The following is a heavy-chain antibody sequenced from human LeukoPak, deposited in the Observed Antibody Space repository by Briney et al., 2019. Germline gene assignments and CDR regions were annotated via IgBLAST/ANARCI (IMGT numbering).Heavy chain of an antibody. CDR2: ISGSGDT. Sequence: GGSLRLSCSASGFTFNRYAMYWVRQAPGKGLECVSAISGSGDTYYADSVKGRFTISRDNSKNTLYLQMNSLRAEDAAVYYCARGHSSSWYVYGYWGQGTLVTVSS. J-gene: IGHJ4*02. CDR1: GFTFNRYA. D-gene: IGHD6-13*01. V-gene: IGHV3-23*01. CDR3: ARGHSSSWYVYGY.